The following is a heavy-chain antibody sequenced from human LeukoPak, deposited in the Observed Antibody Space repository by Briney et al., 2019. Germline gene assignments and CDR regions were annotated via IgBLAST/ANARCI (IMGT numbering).Heavy chain of an antibody. V-gene: IGHV4-34*01. CDR1: GGSFSVYY. J-gene: IGHJ3*02. Sequence: PSETLSLTCAVYGGSFSVYYWSWIRQPPGKGLEWIGEINHSGSTNYNPSLKSRVTISVDTSKNQFSLKLSSVTAADTAVYYCAREDYDSSGYYVDDAFDIWGQGTMVTVSS. D-gene: IGHD3-22*01. CDR2: INHSGST. CDR3: AREDYDSSGYYVDDAFDI.